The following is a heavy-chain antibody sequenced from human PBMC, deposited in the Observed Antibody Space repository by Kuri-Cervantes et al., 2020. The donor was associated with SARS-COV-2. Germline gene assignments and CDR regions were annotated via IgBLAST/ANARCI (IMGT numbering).Heavy chain of an antibody. CDR2: ISYDGSNK. J-gene: IGHJ4*02. CDR1: GFTFSSYA. CDR3: ARQGGRAIYFDY. D-gene: IGHD6-25*01. Sequence: GGPLRSSVAASGFTFSSYARHWVRQAPGKGLEWVAVISYDGSNKYYADSVKGRFTISRDNSKNTLYLQMNSLRAEDTAVYYCARQGGRAIYFDYWGQGTLVTVSS. V-gene: IGHV3-30-3*01.